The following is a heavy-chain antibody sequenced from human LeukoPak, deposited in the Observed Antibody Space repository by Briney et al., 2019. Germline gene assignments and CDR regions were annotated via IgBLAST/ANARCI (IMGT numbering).Heavy chain of an antibody. Sequence: SETLALTCTFSGGSLRSGGYYWGWVPQPPGKGPEWIGYIYYSGSTYYNPSPKSRVTISVDTSKNQFSLKLSSVTAADTAVYYCARRAVTPRYFDYWGQGTLVTVSS. V-gene: IGHV4-31*03. J-gene: IGHJ4*02. CDR1: GGSLRSGGYY. D-gene: IGHD2-21*02. CDR2: IYYSGST. CDR3: ARRAVTPRYFDY.